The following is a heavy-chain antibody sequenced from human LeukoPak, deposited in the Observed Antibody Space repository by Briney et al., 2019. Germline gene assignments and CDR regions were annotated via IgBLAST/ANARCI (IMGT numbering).Heavy chain of an antibody. J-gene: IGHJ4*02. D-gene: IGHD1-26*01. CDR3: ARGGVVGATDSIDY. Sequence: ASVKVSCKSSGYTFTGYYMHWVRQAPGQGLEWMGWMNPNSGGTNYLQKSQGRVTVTRDTSISTAYMELSRLTSDDTAVYYCARGGVVGATDSIDYWGQGTLVTVSS. CDR2: MNPNSGGT. CDR1: GYTFTGYY. V-gene: IGHV1-2*02.